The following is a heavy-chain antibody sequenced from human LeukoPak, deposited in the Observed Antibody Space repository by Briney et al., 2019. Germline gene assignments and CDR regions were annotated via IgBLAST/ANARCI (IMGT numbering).Heavy chain of an antibody. V-gene: IGHV3-30*02. CDR2: IRYDGSNK. J-gene: IGHJ4*02. D-gene: IGHD3-9*01. CDR3: AKDPTNYDTLTGYPDY. CDR1: GFTFSSYS. Sequence: GGSLRLSCAASGFTFSSYSMNWVRQAPGKGLEWVAFIRYDGSNKYYADSVKGRFTISRDNSKNTLYLQMNSLRAEDTAVYYCAKDPTNYDTLTGYPDYWGQGTLVTVSS.